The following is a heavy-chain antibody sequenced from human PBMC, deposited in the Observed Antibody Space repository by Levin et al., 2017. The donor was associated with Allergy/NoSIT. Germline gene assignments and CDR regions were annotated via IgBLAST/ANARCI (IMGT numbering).Heavy chain of an antibody. CDR2: IHPDGSRT. CDR1: GFTFSNYW. J-gene: IGHJ4*02. Sequence: PGGSLRLSCAASGFTFSNYWMHWVRQAPGKGLVWVSRIHPDGSRTNYADSVKGRFTISRDNAKNTLYLQMNSLRDEDTAVYYCAPHCSGGACYSAIGWGQGTLVTVSS. CDR3: APHCSGGACYSAIG. V-gene: IGHV3-74*01. D-gene: IGHD2-15*01.